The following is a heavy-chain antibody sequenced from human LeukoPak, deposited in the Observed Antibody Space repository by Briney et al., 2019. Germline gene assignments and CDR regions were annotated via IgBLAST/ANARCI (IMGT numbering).Heavy chain of an antibody. CDR1: GGSISSYY. CDR3: ARGARGYSYG. V-gene: IGHV4-4*09. Sequence: SETLSLTCTVSGGSISSYYWSWIRRPPGKGLEWIGYIYTSGSTNYNPSLKSRVTISVDTSKNKFSLKLSSVTAADTAVYYCARGARGYSYGWGQGTLVTVSP. J-gene: IGHJ4*02. D-gene: IGHD5-18*01. CDR2: IYTSGST.